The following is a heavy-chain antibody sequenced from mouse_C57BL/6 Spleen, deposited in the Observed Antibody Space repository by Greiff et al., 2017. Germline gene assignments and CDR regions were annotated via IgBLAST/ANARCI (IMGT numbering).Heavy chain of an antibody. D-gene: IGHD1-1*01. CDR1: GYTFTSYT. J-gene: IGHJ1*03. CDR3: ARWPSITTVVDWYFDV. CDR2: INPSSGYT. Sequence: QVQLQQSGAELARPGASVKMSCKASGYTFTSYTMHWVKQRPGQGLEWIGYINPSSGYTKYNQKFKDKATLTADKSSSTAYMQLSSLTSEDSAVYYCARWPSITTVVDWYFDVWGTGTTVTVSA. V-gene: IGHV1-4*01.